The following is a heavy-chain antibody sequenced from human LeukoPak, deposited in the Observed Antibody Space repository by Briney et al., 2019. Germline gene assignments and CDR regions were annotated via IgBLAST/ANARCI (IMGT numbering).Heavy chain of an antibody. V-gene: IGHV3-21*01. CDR3: ARGDDIVVVEGAFDI. D-gene: IGHD2-2*01. CDR2: ISSSSSYI. CDR1: GFTFSSYS. J-gene: IGHJ3*02. Sequence: GRSLRLSCAASGFTFSSYSMNWVRQAPGKGLEWVSSISSSSSYIYYADSVKGRFTISRDNAKNSLYLQMNSLRAEDTAVYYCARGDDIVVVEGAFDIWGQGTMVTVSS.